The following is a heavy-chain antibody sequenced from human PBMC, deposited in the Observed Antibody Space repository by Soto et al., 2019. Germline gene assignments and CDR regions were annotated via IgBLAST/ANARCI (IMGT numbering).Heavy chain of an antibody. D-gene: IGHD3-3*01. J-gene: IGHJ4*02. Sequence: SETLSLTCTVSGGSISSGGYYWSWIRQHPGKGLEWIGYIYYSGSTYYNPSLKSRVTISVDTSKNQFSLKLSSVTAADTAVYYCARIRSGYYDFDYWGQGTLVTVSS. CDR2: IYYSGST. CDR1: GGSISSGGYY. V-gene: IGHV4-31*03. CDR3: ARIRSGYYDFDY.